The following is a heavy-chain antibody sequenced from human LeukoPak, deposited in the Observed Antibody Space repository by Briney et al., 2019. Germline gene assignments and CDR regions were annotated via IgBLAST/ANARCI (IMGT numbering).Heavy chain of an antibody. Sequence: SQTLSLTCAISGDSVSSNSAVWNWIRQSPLRGLEWLGRTYYRSKWYNDYAVSVKSRITINPDTSKNQFSLQLNSVTPEDTAVYYCARVGPPYGSQNWFDPWGQGTLVTVSS. J-gene: IGHJ5*02. V-gene: IGHV6-1*01. CDR1: GDSVSSNSAV. CDR2: TYYRSKWYN. D-gene: IGHD1-26*01. CDR3: ARVGPPYGSQNWFDP.